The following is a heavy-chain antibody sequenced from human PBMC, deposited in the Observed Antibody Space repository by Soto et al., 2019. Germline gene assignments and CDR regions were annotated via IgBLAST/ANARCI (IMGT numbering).Heavy chain of an antibody. J-gene: IGHJ6*03. CDR1: GFTFSSYG. Sequence: QVQLVESGGGVVQPGRSLRLSCAASGFTFSSYGMHWVRQAPGKGLEWVAVIWYDGSNKYYADSVKGRFTISRDNSKNTLYLQMNSLRAEDTAVYYCARGPGSYDYSYMDVWGKGTTVTVSS. V-gene: IGHV3-33*01. CDR2: IWYDGSNK. CDR3: ARGPGSYDYSYMDV. D-gene: IGHD3-16*01.